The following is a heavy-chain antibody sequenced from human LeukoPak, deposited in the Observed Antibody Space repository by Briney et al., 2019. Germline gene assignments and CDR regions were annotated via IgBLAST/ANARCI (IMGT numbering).Heavy chain of an antibody. Sequence: KPSETLSLTCAVYGGSFSGYYWSWIRQPPGKGLEWIGEINHSGSTNYNPSLKSRVTISVDTSKNQFSLKLSSVTAADTAVYYCARDGRYFDWLPGTFDIWGQGTMVTVSS. J-gene: IGHJ3*02. D-gene: IGHD3-9*01. CDR2: INHSGST. CDR3: ARDGRYFDWLPGTFDI. V-gene: IGHV4-34*01. CDR1: GGSFSGYY.